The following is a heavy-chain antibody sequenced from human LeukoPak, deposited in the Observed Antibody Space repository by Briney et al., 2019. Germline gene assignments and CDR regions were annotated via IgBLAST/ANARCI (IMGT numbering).Heavy chain of an antibody. CDR2: ISSSGGNT. J-gene: IGHJ3*02. CDR3: VKDGGMGDAFDI. Sequence: GGSLRLSCSASGFTFSNYAMHWVRQAPGKGLEYASAISSSGGNTYYADSLKGRFTISRDNSKNTLCLQMSSLRAEDTALYYCVKDGGMGDAFDIWGQGTMVTVSS. D-gene: IGHD6-13*01. CDR1: GFTFSNYA. V-gene: IGHV3-64D*09.